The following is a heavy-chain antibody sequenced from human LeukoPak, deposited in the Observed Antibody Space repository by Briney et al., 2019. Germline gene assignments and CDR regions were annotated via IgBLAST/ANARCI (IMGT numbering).Heavy chain of an antibody. Sequence: SETLSLTCAVYGGSFSGYYWSWIRQPPGKGLEWIGEINHSGSTNYNPSLKSRVTISVDTSKNQFSLKLSSVTAADTAVYYCTRSGLTGMREYPRADYYYYDMDVWGQGTAVTVSS. J-gene: IGHJ6*01. V-gene: IGHV4-34*01. CDR2: INHSGST. CDR3: TRSGLTGMREYPRADYYYYDMDV. CDR1: GGSFSGYY. D-gene: IGHD2-2*02.